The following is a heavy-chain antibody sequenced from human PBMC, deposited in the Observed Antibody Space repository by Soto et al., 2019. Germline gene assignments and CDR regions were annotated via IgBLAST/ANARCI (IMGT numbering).Heavy chain of an antibody. J-gene: IGHJ4*02. CDR3: ARAPDKYYFDS. CDR1: GGSFNGYY. V-gene: IGHV4-34*01. Sequence: QVQLQQWGAGLLKPSETLSLTCAVYGGSFNGYYWSWIRQPPGKGPEWIGDINHSGSTNYNPSLKSRVTKSVDTCKNQCSLNLMSVTAADRAVFYCARAPDKYYFDSWGQGTLVTVSS. CDR2: INHSGST.